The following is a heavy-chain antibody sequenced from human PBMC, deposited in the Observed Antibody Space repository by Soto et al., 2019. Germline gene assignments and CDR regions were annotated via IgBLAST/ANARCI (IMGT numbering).Heavy chain of an antibody. V-gene: IGHV6-1*01. CDR2: AYYRSKWYH. CDR3: TRAEGLYSSSWFHFDY. CDR1: GDTVSSNTAA. D-gene: IGHD6-13*01. Sequence: SQTLSLTCAISGDTVSSNTAAWNWIRQSPSRGLEWLGRAYYRSKWYHDYAVSVESRVTFYPDTTKNQFSLLLYSVTPEDTAVYYCTRAEGLYSSSWFHFDYWGQGTLVPVSS. J-gene: IGHJ4*02.